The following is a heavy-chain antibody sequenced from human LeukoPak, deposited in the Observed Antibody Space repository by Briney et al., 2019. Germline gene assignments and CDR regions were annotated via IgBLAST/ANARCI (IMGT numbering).Heavy chain of an antibody. V-gene: IGHV1-2*02. CDR3: ARGEGVGATLGGDY. J-gene: IGHJ4*02. D-gene: IGHD1-26*01. CDR2: INPNSGGT. CDR1: GYTFTGYY. Sequence: ASVKVSCKASGYTFTGYYMHWVRQAPGQGLEWMGWINPNSGGTNYAQKFQGRVTMTRDTSISTAYMELSRLRSDDTAVYYCARGEGVGATLGGDYWGQGTLVTVSS.